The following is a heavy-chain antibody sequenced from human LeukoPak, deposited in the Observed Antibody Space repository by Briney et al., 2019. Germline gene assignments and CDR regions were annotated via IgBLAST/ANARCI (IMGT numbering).Heavy chain of an antibody. J-gene: IGHJ4*02. V-gene: IGHV3-30*04. CDR1: GFTFNKYA. D-gene: IGHD4-23*01. Sequence: PGGYLRLSSAAYGFTFNKYAIHWDPQAQGQGLEWVIVISYDGSYKDYPHSVKGRFTISRDNSKNTLYLQMNSLRPEDTAVYYCARGARKGDDYGGFFDYWGQGTLVTVSS. CDR2: ISYDGSYK. CDR3: ARGARKGDDYGGFFDY.